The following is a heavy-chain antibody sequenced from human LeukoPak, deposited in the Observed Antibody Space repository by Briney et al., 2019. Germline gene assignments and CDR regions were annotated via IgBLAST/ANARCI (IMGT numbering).Heavy chain of an antibody. CDR2: INHSGST. J-gene: IGHJ5*02. V-gene: IGHV4-34*01. D-gene: IGHD3-10*01. Sequence: PSETLSLTCAVYGGSFSGYYWSWIRQPPGKGLEWIGEINHSGSTNYNPSLKSRVTISVDTSKNQFSLKLSSVTAADTAVYYCARGPGGNWFDPWGQGTLVTVSS. CDR1: GGSFSGYY. CDR3: ARGPGGNWFDP.